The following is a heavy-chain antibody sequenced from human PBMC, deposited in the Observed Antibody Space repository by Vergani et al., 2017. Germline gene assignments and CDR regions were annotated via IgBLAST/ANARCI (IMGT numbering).Heavy chain of an antibody. Sequence: DVRLVEPGGGVVQPGGSLRLSCAASGFTFSAYSMNWVRQTPGKGLEWISYIGVSDNSIYYADSVMGRFAISRDNARNLLFLQMNSLRADDSALYFCVRDPDYSTFDSWGQGTLVTVSS. CDR2: IGVSDNSI. J-gene: IGHJ4*02. V-gene: IGHV3-48*01. CDR1: GFTFSAYS. D-gene: IGHD4-11*01. CDR3: VRDPDYSTFDS.